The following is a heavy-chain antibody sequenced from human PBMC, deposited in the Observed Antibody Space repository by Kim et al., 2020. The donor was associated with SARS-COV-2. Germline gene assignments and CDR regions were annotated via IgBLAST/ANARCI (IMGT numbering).Heavy chain of an antibody. CDR1: GFTFSSYE. CDR3: ARGSSGGDY. D-gene: IGHD6-19*01. CDR2: ISSSGSTI. J-gene: IGHJ4*02. Sequence: LSLTCAASGFTFSSYEMNWVRQAPGKGLEWVSYISSSGSTIYYADSVKGRFTISRDNAKNSLYLQMNSLRAEDTAVYYCARGSSGGDYWGQGTLVTVSS. V-gene: IGHV3-48*03.